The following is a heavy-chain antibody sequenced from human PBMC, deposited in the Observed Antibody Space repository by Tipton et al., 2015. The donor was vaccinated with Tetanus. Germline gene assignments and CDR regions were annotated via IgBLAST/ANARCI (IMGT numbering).Heavy chain of an antibody. Sequence: LRLSCTVSGGSISSGGYYWSWIRQHPGKGLEWIGEINHSGSTNYNPSLKSRVTISVDTSKNQFSLKLSSVTAADTAVYYCARSGAPAGLLRFLVEYYYGMDVWGQGTTVPVSS. CDR3: ARSGAPAGLLRFLVEYYYGMDV. CDR2: INHSGST. V-gene: IGHV4-31*02. CDR1: GGSISSGGYY. D-gene: IGHD3-3*01. J-gene: IGHJ6*02.